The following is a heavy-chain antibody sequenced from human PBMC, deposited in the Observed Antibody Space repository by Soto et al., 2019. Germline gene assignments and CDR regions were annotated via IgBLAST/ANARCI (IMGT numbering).Heavy chain of an antibody. J-gene: IGHJ6*04. CDR2: ISGSGGST. D-gene: IGHD3-3*01. Sequence: GGSLRLSCAASGFTFGSYAMSWVRQAPGKGLEWVSAISGSGGSTYYADSVKGRFTISRDNSKNTLYLQMNSLRAEDTAVYYCAKRQRITIFGVVLPLDVWGKGTTVTVSS. CDR1: GFTFGSYA. CDR3: AKRQRITIFGVVLPLDV. V-gene: IGHV3-23*01.